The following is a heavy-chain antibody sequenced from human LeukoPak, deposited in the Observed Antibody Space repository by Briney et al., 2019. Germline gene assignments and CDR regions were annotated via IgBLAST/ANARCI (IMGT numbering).Heavy chain of an antibody. Sequence: ASVKVSCKAAGYTFTSYGISWVQQAPGQGLEWMGWISAYNGNTNYAQKLQGRVTMTTDTSTSTVYMELRGLRSDDTAVYYCARGGLYCSSTICYGIEYWGQGTLVTVSP. V-gene: IGHV1-18*04. CDR3: ARGGLYCSSTICYGIEY. CDR2: ISAYNGNT. CDR1: GYTFTSYG. J-gene: IGHJ4*02. D-gene: IGHD2-2*01.